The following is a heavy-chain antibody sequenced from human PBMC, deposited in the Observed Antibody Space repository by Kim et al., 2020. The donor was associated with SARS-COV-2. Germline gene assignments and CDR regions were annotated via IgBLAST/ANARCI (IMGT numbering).Heavy chain of an antibody. CDR2: ISSSSYI. J-gene: IGHJ6*02. CDR1: GFTFSSYS. CDR3: ARDVYYYDSSGYSPYYYYYGMDV. V-gene: IGHV3-21*01. D-gene: IGHD3-22*01. Sequence: GSLRLSCAASGFTFSSYSMNWVRQAPGKGLEWVSSISSSSYIYYADSVKGRFTISRDNAKNSLYLQMNSLRAEDTAVYYCARDVYYYDSSGYSPYYYYYGMDVWGQGTTVTVSS.